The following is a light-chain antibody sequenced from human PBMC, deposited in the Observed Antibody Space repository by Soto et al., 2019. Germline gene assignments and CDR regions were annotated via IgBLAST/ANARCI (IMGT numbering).Light chain of an antibody. CDR1: QSVLYSSNNKNY. V-gene: IGKV4-1*01. J-gene: IGKJ3*01. CDR3: QQYDTTPFT. CDR2: WAS. Sequence: DIVMTQSPESLAVSLGERATINCKSSQSVLYSSNNKNYLAWYQQKPGQPPKLLIYWASTRESGVPDRFSGSGSGTDFTLTISSLQAEDVAVYYCQQYDTTPFTFGPGTKVEIK.